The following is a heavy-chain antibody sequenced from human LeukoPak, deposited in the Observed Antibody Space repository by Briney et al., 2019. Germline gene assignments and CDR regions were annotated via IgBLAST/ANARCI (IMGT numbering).Heavy chain of an antibody. CDR3: ARGGRLTMIWNGAFDI. D-gene: IGHD3-22*01. Sequence: GGSLRLSCAASGFTFTTYWMAWVRQFPGKGLEWVANINQDGTEKYSVDSVKGRFTISRDNAKNSLYLQMSSLRAEDTALYYCARGGRLTMIWNGAFDIWGQGTMVTVSS. CDR2: INQDGTEK. V-gene: IGHV3-7*03. J-gene: IGHJ3*02. CDR1: GFTFTTYW.